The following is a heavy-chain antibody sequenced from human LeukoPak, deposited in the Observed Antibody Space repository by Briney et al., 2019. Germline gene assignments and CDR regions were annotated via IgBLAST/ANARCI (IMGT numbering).Heavy chain of an antibody. CDR2: ISSSTTHI. CDR1: GFTFSTYS. V-gene: IGHV3-21*01. J-gene: IGHJ4*02. D-gene: IGHD3-16*01. CDR3: ARGGGFFDY. Sequence: GGSLRLSCAASGFTFSTYSMNWVRQAPGKRLEWVSSISSSTTHIYYADSVQGRFTISRDNARNSLYLQMNSLGAEDTAVYYCARGGGFFDYWGQGTLVTVSS.